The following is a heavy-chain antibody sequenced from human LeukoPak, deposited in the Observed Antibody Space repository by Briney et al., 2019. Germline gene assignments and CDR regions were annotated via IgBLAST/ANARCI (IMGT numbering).Heavy chain of an antibody. CDR3: AKEISAYGGYDY. CDR1: GFSFSNYG. Sequence: GGSLRLSCAASGFSFSNYGMHWVRQAPGKGLEWVAVISPDGSNKYYADSVKGRFTISRDNSKNTLYLQMNTLSADDTAVYYCAKEISAYGGYDYWGQGTLVTVSS. CDR2: ISPDGSNK. V-gene: IGHV3-30*18. J-gene: IGHJ4*02. D-gene: IGHD5-12*01.